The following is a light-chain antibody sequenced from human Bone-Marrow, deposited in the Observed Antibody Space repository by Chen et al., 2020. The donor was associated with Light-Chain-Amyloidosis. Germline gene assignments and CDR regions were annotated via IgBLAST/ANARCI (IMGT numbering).Light chain of an antibody. CDR1: SSNIGSNY. Sequence: QSVPTQPPSASGTPGQLVTISCSGSSSNIGSNYVYWYQQLPGTAPKLLIYRNNQRPSGVPDRFSGSKSGTSASLAISGLRSEDEADYYCAAWDDSLSGRVFGGGTKLTVL. CDR3: AAWDDSLSGRV. J-gene: IGLJ3*02. CDR2: RNN. V-gene: IGLV1-47*01.